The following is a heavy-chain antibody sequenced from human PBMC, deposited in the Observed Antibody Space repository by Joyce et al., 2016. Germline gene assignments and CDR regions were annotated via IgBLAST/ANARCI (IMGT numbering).Heavy chain of an antibody. V-gene: IGHV1-2*06. CDR3: AREGGVGFCSGASCYNYFAP. J-gene: IGHJ5*02. CDR2: INHNSGDT. D-gene: IGHD2-15*01. CDR1: GYMFTGYY. Sequence: QIHLEQSGAEVKKPGASVKVSCKASGYMFTGYYIHWVRQAPGQGLEWMGRINHNSGDTNYAQKFQGRVTMTRDTSINTAYMEMTGLKVDDTAVYYCAREGGVGFCSGASCYNYFAPWGQGTLVIVSS.